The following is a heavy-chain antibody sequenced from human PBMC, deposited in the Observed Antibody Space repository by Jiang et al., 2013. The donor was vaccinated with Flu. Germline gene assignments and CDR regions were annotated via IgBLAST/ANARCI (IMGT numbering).Heavy chain of an antibody. J-gene: IGHJ4*02. CDR3: ARHFALPGTEYCFDY. D-gene: IGHD6-13*01. CDR1: GYSFTSYW. CDR2: IYPGDSDT. V-gene: IGHV5-51*01. Sequence: AEVKKPGESLKISCQGSGYSFTSYWIGWVRQMPGKGLEWMGIIYPGDSDTRYSPSFQGQVTFSADKSISTAYLHWSSLKASDTAIYYCARHFALPGTEYCFDYWGQGTLVTVSS.